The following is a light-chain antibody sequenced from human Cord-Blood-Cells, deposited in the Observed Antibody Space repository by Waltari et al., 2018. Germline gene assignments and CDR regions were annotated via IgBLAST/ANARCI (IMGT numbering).Light chain of an antibody. CDR3: QQYGSSPT. V-gene: IGKV3-20*01. CDR2: GAS. CDR1: QSVSSSY. J-gene: IGKJ3*01. Sequence: EIVLTQSAGTLSLSPGGRATLSCRASQSVSSSYLAWYQQKPGQAPRRLIYGASSRATGIPDRFSGSGSGTDFTLTISRLEPEDFAVYYCQQYGSSPTFGPGTKVDIK.